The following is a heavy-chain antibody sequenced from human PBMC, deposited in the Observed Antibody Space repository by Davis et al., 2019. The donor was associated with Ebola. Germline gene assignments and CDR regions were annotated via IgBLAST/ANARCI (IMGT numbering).Heavy chain of an antibody. V-gene: IGHV3-7*01. CDR2: IKQDGSEK. Sequence: PGGSLRLSCAASGFTFSSYWMSWVRQAPGKGLEWVANIKQDGSEKYYVDSVKGRFTISRDNAKNSLYLQMNSLRAEDTAVYYCARVPSIAAADPRYYYYYGMDVWGKGTTVTVSS. J-gene: IGHJ6*04. CDR3: ARVPSIAAADPRYYYYYGMDV. CDR1: GFTFSSYW. D-gene: IGHD6-13*01.